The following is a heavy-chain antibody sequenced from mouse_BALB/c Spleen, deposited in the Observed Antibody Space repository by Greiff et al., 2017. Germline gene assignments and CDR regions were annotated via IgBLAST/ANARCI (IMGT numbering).Heavy chain of an antibody. V-gene: IGHV5-17*02. CDR3: ARDGSSQFAY. CDR1: GFTFSSFG. J-gene: IGHJ3*01. D-gene: IGHD1-1*01. CDR2: ISSGSSTI. Sequence: EVQGVESGGGLVQPGGSRKLSCAASGFTFSSFGMHWVRQAPEKGLEWVAYISSGSSTIYYADTVKGRFTISRDNPKNTLFLQMTSLRSEDTAMYYCARDGSSQFAYWGQGTLVTVSA.